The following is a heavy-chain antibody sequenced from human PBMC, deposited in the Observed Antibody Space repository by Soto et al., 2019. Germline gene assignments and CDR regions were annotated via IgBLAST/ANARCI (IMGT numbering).Heavy chain of an antibody. D-gene: IGHD4-17*01. J-gene: IGHJ4*02. CDR2: ISRVRSTI. Sequence: WGSLRLSCAAAGGTCSDYGMSWIRQASGKRLEWVSYISRVRSTIYYADSVKGRFTISRDNARNSLYLQMNSLRAEDTAVYYCARQPPSTVTTFASWGQGTLVTVSS. V-gene: IGHV3-11*01. CDR3: ARQPPSTVTTFAS. CDR1: GGTCSDYG.